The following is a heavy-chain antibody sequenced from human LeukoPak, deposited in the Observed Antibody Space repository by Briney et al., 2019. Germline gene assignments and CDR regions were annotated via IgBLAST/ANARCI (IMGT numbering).Heavy chain of an antibody. Sequence: PGGSLRLSCAASGFTFSSYAMSWVCQAPGKGLEWVSSISGSTNYADYADSVKGRFTMSRDTSNNTLYLQLSSLRAEDTAVYFCAKVSGTYYYGFDFWGQGVLVTVSS. CDR2: ISGSTNYA. J-gene: IGHJ4*02. V-gene: IGHV3-23*01. D-gene: IGHD3-10*01. CDR3: AKVSGTYYYGFDF. CDR1: GFTFSSYA.